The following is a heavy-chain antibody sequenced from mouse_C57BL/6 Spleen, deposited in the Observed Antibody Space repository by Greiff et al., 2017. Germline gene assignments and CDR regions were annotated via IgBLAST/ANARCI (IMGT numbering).Heavy chain of an antibody. CDR1: GYAFSSYW. CDR2: IYPGDGDT. CDR3: ARIITTVVADV. Sequence: QVQLKQSGAELVKPGASVKISCKASGYAFSSYWMNWVKQRPGKGLEWIGQIYPGDGDTNYNGKFKGKATLTADKSSSTAYMQLSSLTSEDSAVYFCARIITTVVADVWGTGTTVTVSS. V-gene: IGHV1-80*01. D-gene: IGHD1-1*01. J-gene: IGHJ1*03.